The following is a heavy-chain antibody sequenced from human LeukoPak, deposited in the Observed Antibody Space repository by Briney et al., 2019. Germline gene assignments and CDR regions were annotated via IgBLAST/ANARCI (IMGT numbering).Heavy chain of an antibody. CDR1: GFTFSSYA. V-gene: IGHV3-30-3*01. CDR2: TSYDGSNK. J-gene: IGHJ4*02. Sequence: GRSLRLSCAASGFTFSSYAMHWVRQAPGKGLEWVAVTSYDGSNKYYADSVKGRFTISRDNSKNTLYLQMNSLRAEDTAVYYCARDLAIAAAGTVDYWGQGTLVTVSS. D-gene: IGHD6-13*01. CDR3: ARDLAIAAAGTVDY.